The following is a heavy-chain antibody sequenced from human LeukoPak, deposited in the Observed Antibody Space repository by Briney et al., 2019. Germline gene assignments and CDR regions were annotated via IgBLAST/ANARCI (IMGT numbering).Heavy chain of an antibody. V-gene: IGHV1-2*04. CDR1: GYSFTSYW. Sequence: GESLKISCKGSGYSFTSYWIGWVRQAPGQGLEWMGWINPNSGGTNYAQKFQGWVTMTRDTSISTAYMELSRLRSDDTAVYYCARDHYHYAFDIWGQGTMVTVSS. D-gene: IGHD1-26*01. CDR3: ARDHYHYAFDI. J-gene: IGHJ3*02. CDR2: INPNSGGT.